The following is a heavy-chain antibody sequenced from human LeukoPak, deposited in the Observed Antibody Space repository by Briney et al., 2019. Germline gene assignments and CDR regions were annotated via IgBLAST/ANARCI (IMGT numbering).Heavy chain of an antibody. CDR2: ISSSGSTI. Sequence: GGSLRLSCAASGFTFSDYYMSWIRQAPGKGLEWVSYISSSGSTIYYADSVKGRFTISRDNAKNSLYLQMNSLRTEDTALYYCAKESSSWYVGELNYFDYWGQGTLVTVSS. J-gene: IGHJ4*02. CDR3: AKESSSWYVGELNYFDY. D-gene: IGHD6-13*01. CDR1: GFTFSDYY. V-gene: IGHV3-11*01.